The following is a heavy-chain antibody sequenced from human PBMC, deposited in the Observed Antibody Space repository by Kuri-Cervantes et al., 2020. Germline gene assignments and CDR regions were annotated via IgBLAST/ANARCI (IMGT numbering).Heavy chain of an antibody. CDR1: GGTFSSYA. CDR2: IIPIFGTA. CDR3: ARDSRKYKHSSLYYFDY. J-gene: IGHJ4*02. V-gene: IGHV1-69*13. D-gene: IGHD6-6*01. Sequence: PVKVSCKASGGTFSSYAISWVRQAPGQGLEWMGGIIPIFGTANYAQKFQGRVTITADESTSTAYMELSSLRSEDTAVYYCARDSRKYKHSSLYYFDYWGQGTLVTVSS.